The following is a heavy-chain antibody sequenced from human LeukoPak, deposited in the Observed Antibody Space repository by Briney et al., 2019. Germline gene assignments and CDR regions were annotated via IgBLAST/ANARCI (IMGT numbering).Heavy chain of an antibody. CDR2: VYRSGDT. CDR1: GGSINNNKW. J-gene: IGHJ4*02. CDR3: ARGPKYYYYGSGTSLDY. Sequence: SETLSLTCAVSGGSINNNKWWSWVRQPPGKGLEWIGEVYRSGDTNYNPSLESRVTISVDTSKNQFSLRLTSVTAADTAVYFCARGPKYYYYGSGTSLDYWGQGTLVTVSS. V-gene: IGHV4-4*02. D-gene: IGHD3-10*01.